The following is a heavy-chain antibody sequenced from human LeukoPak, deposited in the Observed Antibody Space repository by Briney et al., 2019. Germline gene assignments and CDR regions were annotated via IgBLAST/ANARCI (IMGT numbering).Heavy chain of an antibody. CDR3: ARQIAVVEPTDPNWFDS. J-gene: IGHJ5*01. CDR1: GDSITSGNFY. CDR2: IFHSGST. Sequence: SETLSLTCSVSGDSITSGNFYWAWIHQPPGKGLEWVGSIFHSGSTYYSPSLESRLTMSLDTSTGHFSLRLTSVTAADTAIYYCARQIAVVEPTDPNWFDSWGQGTLVTVSS. V-gene: IGHV4-39*07. D-gene: IGHD2-21*01.